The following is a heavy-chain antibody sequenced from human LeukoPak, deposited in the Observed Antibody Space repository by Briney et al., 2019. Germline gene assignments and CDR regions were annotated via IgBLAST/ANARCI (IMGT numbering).Heavy chain of an antibody. CDR3: AEDPILTGFYNDGR. CDR2: INDGGGIV. Sequence: PGGSLRLSCAASGFTFGRYDMHWVRQAPGKGLQWVSSINDGGGIVYYADSVKGRFTISRDNSKNTLYLEMNSLRAEDTARYFCAEDPILTGFYNDGRWGQGTLVIVSS. V-gene: IGHV3-23*01. J-gene: IGHJ4*02. D-gene: IGHD3-9*01. CDR1: GFTFGRYD.